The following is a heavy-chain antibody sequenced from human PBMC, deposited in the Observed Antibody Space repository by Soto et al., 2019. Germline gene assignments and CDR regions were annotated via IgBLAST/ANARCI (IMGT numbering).Heavy chain of an antibody. CDR1: GYTFTSYG. D-gene: IGHD3-10*01. CDR2: ISAYNGNT. J-gene: IGHJ4*02. Sequence: ASEKVSCKDSGYTFTSYGISLVRRPPGQGHERMGWISAYNGNTNYAQKIQGRGTMTTDTSTSTAYMELRSLRSDDTAVYYWGSGDITMVRGVILGFDHWGWGTQVTVSS. CDR3: GSGDITMVRGVILGFDH. V-gene: IGHV1-18*01.